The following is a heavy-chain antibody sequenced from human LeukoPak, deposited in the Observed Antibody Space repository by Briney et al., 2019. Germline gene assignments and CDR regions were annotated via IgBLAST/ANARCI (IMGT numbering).Heavy chain of an antibody. CDR3: AGDPSDTMVQAFYYYYMDV. Sequence: GRSLRLSCAASGFTFSSYGMHWVRQAPGKGLEWVAVIWYDGSNKYYADSVKGRFTISRDNSKNTLYLQMNSLRAEDTAVYYCAGDPSDTMVQAFYYYYMDVWGKGTTVTVSS. V-gene: IGHV3-33*01. CDR1: GFTFSSYG. D-gene: IGHD3-10*01. J-gene: IGHJ6*03. CDR2: IWYDGSNK.